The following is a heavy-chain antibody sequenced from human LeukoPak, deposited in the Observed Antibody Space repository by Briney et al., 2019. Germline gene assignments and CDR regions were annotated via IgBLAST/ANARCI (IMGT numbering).Heavy chain of an antibody. CDR2: MNPNSGNT. D-gene: IGHD3-3*01. Sequence: ASVKVSCKASGYTFTSYDINWVRQATGQGLGWMGWMNPNSGNTGYAQKFQGRVTMTRNTSISTAYMELSSLRSEDTAVYYCARSIFGVVSYGMDVWGQGTTVTVSS. V-gene: IGHV1-8*01. CDR3: ARSIFGVVSYGMDV. J-gene: IGHJ6*02. CDR1: GYTFTSYD.